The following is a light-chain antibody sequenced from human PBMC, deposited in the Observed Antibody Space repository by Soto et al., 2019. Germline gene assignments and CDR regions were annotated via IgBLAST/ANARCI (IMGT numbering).Light chain of an antibody. CDR3: QQRSNWPLT. Sequence: EIVMTHSPSTLSVSPWERATLSFRASQSVSSNLAWYQQKPGQAPRLLIYGASTRATGIPARFSGSGSGTEFTLTISSLQSEDFAVYYCQQRSNWPLTFGGGTKVDIK. V-gene: IGKV3-15*01. J-gene: IGKJ4*01. CDR2: GAS. CDR1: QSVSSN.